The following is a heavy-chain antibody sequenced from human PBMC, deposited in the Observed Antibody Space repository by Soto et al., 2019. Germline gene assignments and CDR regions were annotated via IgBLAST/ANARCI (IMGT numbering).Heavy chain of an antibody. Sequence: QITLKESGPTLVKPTQTLTLTCTFSGFSLSTSGVGVGWIRQPPGKALEWLALIYWDDDKRYSPSLKSRLTITKHTSKNQVVLTMTNMDPVDTATYYCAHSAPDYDFWSGHPKKNYFDYWGQGTLVTVSS. V-gene: IGHV2-5*02. CDR1: GFSLSTSGVG. J-gene: IGHJ4*02. CDR3: AHSAPDYDFWSGHPKKNYFDY. D-gene: IGHD3-3*01. CDR2: IYWDDDK.